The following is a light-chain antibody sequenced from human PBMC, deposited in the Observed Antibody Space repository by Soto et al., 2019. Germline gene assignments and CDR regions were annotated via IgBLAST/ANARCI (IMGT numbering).Light chain of an antibody. CDR3: QQYDNRPTWT. CDR2: DAS. V-gene: IGKV1-33*01. J-gene: IGKJ1*01. Sequence: DIQMTQSPSSLSASVGDRVTITCPASQDISNYLNWYQQKPGKAPKLLIYDASNLETGVPSRFSGSGSGTDFTFTISSLQPEDIATYYCQQYDNRPTWTFGQGTKVEIK. CDR1: QDISNY.